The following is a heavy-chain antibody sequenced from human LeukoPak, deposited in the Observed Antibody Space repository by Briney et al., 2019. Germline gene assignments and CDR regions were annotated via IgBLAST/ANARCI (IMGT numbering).Heavy chain of an antibody. Sequence: PSETLSLTCAVYVGSFSGYYWSWIRQPPGKGLEWMWEINHSVSMNYNPSLKSRVATSSAATNNQLSLKLNSVAAAPTARPYFTRSKTYGVVVPAARTKPFYFDCWGQGTLVTVSS. J-gene: IGHJ4*02. V-gene: IGHV4-34*01. CDR1: VGSFSGYY. D-gene: IGHD2-2*01. CDR3: TRSKTYGVVVPAARTKPFYFDC. CDR2: INHSVSM.